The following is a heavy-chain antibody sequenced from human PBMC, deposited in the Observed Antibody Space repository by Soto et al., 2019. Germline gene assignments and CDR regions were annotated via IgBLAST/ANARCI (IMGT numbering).Heavy chain of an antibody. Sequence: PADTLSLTCTVSGGPLREFGHFWTWIRQRPGRGLEWIGYSTYTGVTYYSPSLQSRISISVDTSKNQFSLTLNSVTAADTAVYYCATDSRGPPLNRFDSWGHGTLVTVSS. CDR1: GGPLREFGHF. CDR2: STYTGVT. D-gene: IGHD3-10*01. J-gene: IGHJ5*01. V-gene: IGHV4-31*03. CDR3: ATDSRGPPLNRFDS.